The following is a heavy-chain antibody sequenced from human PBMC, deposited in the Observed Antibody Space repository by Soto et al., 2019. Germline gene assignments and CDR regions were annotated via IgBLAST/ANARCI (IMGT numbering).Heavy chain of an antibody. D-gene: IGHD3-3*01. CDR3: ARVWYDFWSGYDKFDY. J-gene: IGHJ4*02. CDR2: INHSGST. V-gene: IGHV4-34*01. Sequence: SETLSLTCAVYGGSFSGYYWSWIRQPPGKGLEWIGEINHSGSTNYNPSLKSRVTISVDTSKNQFSLKLSSVTAADTAVYYCARVWYDFWSGYDKFDYWGQGTLVTVSS. CDR1: GGSFSGYY.